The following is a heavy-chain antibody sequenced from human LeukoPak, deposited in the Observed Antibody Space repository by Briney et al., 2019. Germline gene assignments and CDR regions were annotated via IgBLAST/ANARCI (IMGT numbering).Heavy chain of an antibody. CDR1: GFTFSNAW. D-gene: IGHD3-10*01. CDR3: TAPVGRFGFYYYGMDV. V-gene: IGHV3-15*01. Sequence: SGGSLRLSCAASGFTFSNAWMSWVRQAPGKGLEWVGRIKSKTDGGTTDYAAPVKGGFTISRDDSKNTLYLQMNSLKTEDTAVYYCTAPVGRFGFYYYGMDVWGKGTTVTVSS. CDR2: IKSKTDGGTT. J-gene: IGHJ6*04.